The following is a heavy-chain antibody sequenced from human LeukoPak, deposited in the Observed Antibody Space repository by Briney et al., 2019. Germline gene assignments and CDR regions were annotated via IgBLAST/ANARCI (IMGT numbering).Heavy chain of an antibody. Sequence: SGPALVKPTQTLTLTCTFSGFSLSTSGMCVSWIRQPPGEALEWLARIDWDDDKYYSTSLKTRLTISKDTSKNQVVLTMTNMDPVDTATYYCARMIAFGVVYDAFDVWGQGTMVTVSS. V-gene: IGHV2-70*11. CDR1: GFSLSTSGMC. CDR3: ARMIAFGVVYDAFDV. J-gene: IGHJ3*01. D-gene: IGHD3-3*01. CDR2: IDWDDDK.